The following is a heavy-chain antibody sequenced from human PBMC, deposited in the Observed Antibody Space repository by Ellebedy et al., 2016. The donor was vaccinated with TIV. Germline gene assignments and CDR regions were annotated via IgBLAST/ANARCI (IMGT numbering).Heavy chain of an antibody. CDR1: GFTFSGYA. D-gene: IGHD1-26*01. CDR3: TKDARGTGAYYVSGMDV. CDR2: IIGSGGNS. J-gene: IGHJ6*02. V-gene: IGHV3-23*01. Sequence: PGGSLRLSCAASGFTFSGYAMSRVRQAPGKGLEWVSSIIGSGGNSYYIESVQGRFTISRDNSENTLFLQMTSLRAEDTAIYYCTKDARGTGAYYVSGMDVWGQGTTVTVSS.